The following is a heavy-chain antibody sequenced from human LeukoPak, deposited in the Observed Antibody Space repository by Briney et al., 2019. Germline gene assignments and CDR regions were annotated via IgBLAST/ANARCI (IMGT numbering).Heavy chain of an antibody. V-gene: IGHV3-20*04. J-gene: IGHJ4*02. CDR2: INWNGDST. Sequence: GGSLRLSCAASGFSFSTYNMNWVRQAPGKGLEWVSGINWNGDSTDYADSVKGRFTISRDNAKNSLYLQMNSLRAEDTALYYCARDLRVVITGSFDSWGQGTLVTVSS. CDR3: ARDLRVVITGSFDS. D-gene: IGHD3-22*01. CDR1: GFSFSTYN.